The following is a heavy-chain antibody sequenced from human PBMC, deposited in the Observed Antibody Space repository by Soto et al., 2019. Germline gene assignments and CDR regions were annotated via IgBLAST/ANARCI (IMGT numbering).Heavy chain of an antibody. D-gene: IGHD3-3*01. Sequence: QVQLQQWGAGLLKPSETLSLTCAVYGGSFSGYYWSWIRQPPGKGLEWIGEINHSGSTNYNPSLKSRVTISVDTSKNQFSLKLSSVTAADTALYYFARCLLRDWSGYPRKQISWFDPWGQGTLVTVSS. J-gene: IGHJ5*02. CDR2: INHSGST. CDR1: GGSFSGYY. CDR3: ARCLLRDWSGYPRKQISWFDP. V-gene: IGHV4-34*01.